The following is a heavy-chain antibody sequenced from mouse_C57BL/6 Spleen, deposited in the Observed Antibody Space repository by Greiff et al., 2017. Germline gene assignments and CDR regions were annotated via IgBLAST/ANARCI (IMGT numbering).Heavy chain of an antibody. CDR2: ISSGSSTI. Sequence: EVHLVESGGGLVKPGGSLKLSCAASGFTFSDYGMHWVRQAPEKGLEWVAYISSGSSTIYYADTVKGRFTISRDNAKNTLCLQMTSLRSEDTAMYYCARGYYGSSWFAYWGQGTLVTVSA. CDR1: GFTFSDYG. CDR3: ARGYYGSSWFAY. V-gene: IGHV5-17*01. J-gene: IGHJ3*01. D-gene: IGHD1-1*01.